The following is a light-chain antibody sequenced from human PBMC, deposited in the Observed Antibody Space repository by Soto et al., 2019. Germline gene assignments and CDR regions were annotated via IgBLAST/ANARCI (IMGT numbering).Light chain of an antibody. CDR1: QSVGKN. Sequence: EIVMTQSPATLSVSPGERATLSCRASQSVGKNLAWYQQKLGQAPRLLIYGASTRATGIPARFSGSGSGTEFTLTISSLPSEDFAVYYCQQYTNWPPTYTFGQGTKLEIK. J-gene: IGKJ2*01. CDR3: QQYTNWPPTYT. V-gene: IGKV3-15*01. CDR2: GAS.